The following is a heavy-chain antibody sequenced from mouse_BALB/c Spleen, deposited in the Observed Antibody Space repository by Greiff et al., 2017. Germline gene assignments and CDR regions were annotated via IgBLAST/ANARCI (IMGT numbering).Heavy chain of an antibody. CDR1: GYTFTSYN. D-gene: IGHD1-2*01. CDR3: ARSDGYGFDY. CDR2: IYPGNGDT. Sequence: QVQLQQPGAELVKPGASVKMSCKASGYTFTSYNMHWVKQTPGQGLEWIGAIYPGNGDTSYNQKFKGKATLTADKSSSTAYMQLSSLTSEDSAVYYCARSDGYGFDYWGQGTTLTVSS. J-gene: IGHJ2*01. V-gene: IGHV1-12*01.